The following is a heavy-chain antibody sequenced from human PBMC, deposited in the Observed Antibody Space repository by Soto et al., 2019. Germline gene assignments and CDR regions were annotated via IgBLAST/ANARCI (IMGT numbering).Heavy chain of an antibody. CDR2: ISYDASNT. V-gene: IGHV3-30-3*01. Sequence: QVQVVESGGGVVQAGRSLRLSCTASGFTFGTYSMHWVRQAPGKGLEWVAVISYDASNTYYADSVKGRFTISRDNSKNALFLQMNSLRPEDTAVYYCETPQRGYFDLDYWGQGILVTVSS. D-gene: IGHD3-9*01. CDR1: GFTFGTYS. CDR3: ETPQRGYFDLDY. J-gene: IGHJ4*02.